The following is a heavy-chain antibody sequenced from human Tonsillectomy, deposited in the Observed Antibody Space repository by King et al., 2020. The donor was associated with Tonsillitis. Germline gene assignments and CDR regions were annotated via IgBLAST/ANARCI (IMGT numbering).Heavy chain of an antibody. J-gene: IGHJ4*02. CDR3: TTGITVTDYFDY. D-gene: IGHD4-17*01. CDR2: IKSKTDGGPT. CDR1: GFTFRNAW. V-gene: IGHV3-15*01. Sequence: VQLVQSGGGLVKPGGSLRLSCAASGFTFRNAWMSWVRQAPGKGLDWVGRIKSKTDGGPTDYASPVKGRFTIPRYDSKNTLYLQMNSLTTEDTAVYYCTTGITVTDYFDYWRQGTLGTVPS.